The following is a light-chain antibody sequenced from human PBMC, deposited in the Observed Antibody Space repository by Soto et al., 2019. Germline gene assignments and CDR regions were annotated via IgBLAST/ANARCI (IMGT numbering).Light chain of an antibody. CDR1: QSVSSY. CDR2: DAY. CDR3: HHYTNWPRS. Sequence: EIVLTQSPATLSLSPGERATRSFRASQSVSSYLAWYQQKPGQAPRLIIYDAYSRSTGIPRLFSSSGYTTEFSRTISRVQSEYLAVYCSHHYTNWPRSFGQRTRLEIK. V-gene: IGKV3D-15*01. J-gene: IGKJ5*01.